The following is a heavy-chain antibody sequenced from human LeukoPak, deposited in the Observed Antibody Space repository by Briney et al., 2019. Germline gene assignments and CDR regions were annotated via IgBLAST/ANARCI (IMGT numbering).Heavy chain of an antibody. CDR1: GFTFSDYY. V-gene: IGHV3-11*05. CDR2: ISSSSSYT. D-gene: IGHD2-21*02. J-gene: IGHJ4*02. CDR3: ARVLKLYCGGDCNYFDY. Sequence: GGSLRLSCAASGFTFSDYYMCWIRQAPGKGLEWVSYISSSSSYTNYADSVKGRFTISRDDAKNSLYLQMNSLRAEDTAVYYCARVLKLYCGGDCNYFDYWGQGTLVTVSS.